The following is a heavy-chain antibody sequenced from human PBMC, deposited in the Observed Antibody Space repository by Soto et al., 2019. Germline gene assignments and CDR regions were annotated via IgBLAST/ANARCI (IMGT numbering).Heavy chain of an antibody. CDR3: AKTYGSTLNAFDC. J-gene: IGHJ4*02. D-gene: IGHD6-19*01. CDR2: IYSSGST. CDR1: GGSINSHY. V-gene: IGHV4-4*07. Sequence: NPSETLSLTCTVSGGSINSHYWTWIRQSAGKGLEWIGRIYSSGSTSYNPSLRSRVTMSVHTSKSQFSLTLSSVTAADTAVYYCAKTYGSTLNAFDCWGQGTLVTVSS.